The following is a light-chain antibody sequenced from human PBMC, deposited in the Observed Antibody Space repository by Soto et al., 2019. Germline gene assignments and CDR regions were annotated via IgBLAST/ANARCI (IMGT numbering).Light chain of an antibody. CDR3: QQYYSPPAM. V-gene: IGKV4-1*01. CDR1: QSVLKTSNDKNH. CDR2: WAS. Sequence: DIVMTQSPDSLAVSLGERATINCKSSQSVLKTSNDKNHLAWYQQKPGQPPRLLIFWASTRESGVPDRFCGGGSGTDFTLTISSLQAEDVAVYYCQQYYSPPAMFGQGTKVEI. J-gene: IGKJ1*01.